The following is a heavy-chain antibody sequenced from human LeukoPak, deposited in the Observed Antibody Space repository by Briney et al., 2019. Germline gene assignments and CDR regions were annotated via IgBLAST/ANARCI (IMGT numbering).Heavy chain of an antibody. Sequence: SETLSLTCAVYGGSFSGYYWSWIRQPPGKGLEWIGEINHSGSTNYNPSLKSRVTISVDTSKNQFSLKLSSVTAADTAVYYCARGVSGSYYDPWFPDYWGQGTLVTVSS. J-gene: IGHJ4*02. CDR1: GGSFSGYY. CDR3: ARGVSGSYYDPWFPDY. V-gene: IGHV4-34*01. D-gene: IGHD1-26*01. CDR2: INHSGST.